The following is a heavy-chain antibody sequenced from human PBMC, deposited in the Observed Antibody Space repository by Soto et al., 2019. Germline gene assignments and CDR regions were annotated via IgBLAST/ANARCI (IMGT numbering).Heavy chain of an antibody. D-gene: IGHD3-22*01. CDR3: ARNKMYYDNSGNYSLDGFDI. Sequence: QVQLQESGPGLVKTSETLSLTCAVSGYSISRGFYWGWIRQSPGKGLEWIGSIYHTGNTYYNASLRSRVTISVDTSKNQFSLKLTSVTAADTAVYYCARNKMYYDNSGNYSLDGFDIWGQGTMVTVSS. V-gene: IGHV4-38-2*01. CDR2: IYHTGNT. J-gene: IGHJ3*02. CDR1: GYSISRGFY.